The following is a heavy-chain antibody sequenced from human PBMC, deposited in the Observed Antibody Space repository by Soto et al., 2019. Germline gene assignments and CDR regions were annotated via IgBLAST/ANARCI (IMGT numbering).Heavy chain of an antibody. CDR2: IIPIFGTA. J-gene: IGHJ6*02. CDR3: ASNDGAGIAAVGNLPDKPQETYYYYCMDV. V-gene: IGHV1-69*01. Sequence: QVQLVQSGAEVKKPGSSVKVSCKSSGGTFSSYAISWVRQAPGQGLVWMGGIIPIFGTANNSQKLQSRVSITAYEATSSAYMLPRRLRSEDTAVYYCASNDGAGIAAVGNLPDKPQETYYYYCMDVWCQVTTVTVAS. D-gene: IGHD6-13*01. CDR1: GGTFSSYA.